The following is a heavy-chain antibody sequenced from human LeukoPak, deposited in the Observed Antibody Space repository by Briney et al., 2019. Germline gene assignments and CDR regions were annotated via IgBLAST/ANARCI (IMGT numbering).Heavy chain of an antibody. J-gene: IGHJ5*02. CDR1: GGTLSSYA. V-gene: IGHV1-69*05. CDR2: IIPIFGTA. D-gene: IGHD3-3*01. Sequence: GSSVKVSCKASGGTLSSYAISWVRQAPGQGLEWMGGIIPIFGTANYAQKFQGRVTITTDESTSTVYMELSSLRSEDTAVYYCAREGNDITIFGVVTPNWFDPWGQGTLVTVSS. CDR3: AREGNDITIFGVVTPNWFDP.